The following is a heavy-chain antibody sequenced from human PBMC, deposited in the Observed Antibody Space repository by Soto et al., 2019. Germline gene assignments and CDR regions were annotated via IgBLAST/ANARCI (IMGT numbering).Heavy chain of an antibody. CDR3: ARPSHYGDYVPFDY. CDR2: IYYSGST. V-gene: IGHV4-59*08. Sequence: PSETLSLTCTVSGGSISSYYWSWIRQPPGKGLEWIGYIYYSGSTNYNPSLKSRVTISVDTSKNQFSLKLSSVTAADTAVYYCARPSHYGDYVPFDYWGQGTLVTVSS. CDR1: GGSISSYY. J-gene: IGHJ4*02. D-gene: IGHD4-17*01.